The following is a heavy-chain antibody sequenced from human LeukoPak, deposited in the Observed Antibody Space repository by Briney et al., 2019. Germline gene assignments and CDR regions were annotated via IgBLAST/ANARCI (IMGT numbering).Heavy chain of an antibody. V-gene: IGHV3-23*01. CDR2: ISGSGGST. CDR3: AKGGAPNWFDP. CDR1: GFTFNNYA. Sequence: GGSLRLSCAASGFTFNNYAMSWVRQAPGKGLEWVSAISGSGGSTYYADSVKGRFTISRDNSKNTLYLQMNSLRAEDTAVYYCAKGGAPNWFDPWGQGTLVTVSS. J-gene: IGHJ5*02. D-gene: IGHD3-10*01.